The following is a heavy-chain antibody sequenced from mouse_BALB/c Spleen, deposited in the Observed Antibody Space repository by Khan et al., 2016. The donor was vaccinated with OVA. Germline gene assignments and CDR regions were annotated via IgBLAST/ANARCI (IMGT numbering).Heavy chain of an antibody. CDR1: GYSFTSGYA. J-gene: IGHJ2*01. Sequence: VELVESGPGLVKPSQSLSLTCTVTGYSFTSGYAWNWIRQFPGNKLEWMGYISYSGVTSYTPSLKSRISITRDTSQHQFFLQLNSVTTEDTATYYCARGNYYGYYFDYWGQGTTLTVSA. CDR2: ISYSGVT. V-gene: IGHV3-2*02. CDR3: ARGNYYGYYFDY. D-gene: IGHD1-1*01.